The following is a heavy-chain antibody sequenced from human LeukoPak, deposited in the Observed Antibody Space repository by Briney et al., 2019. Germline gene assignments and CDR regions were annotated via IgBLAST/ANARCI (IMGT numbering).Heavy chain of an antibody. CDR2: IYYSGST. CDR1: VGSISSSDYY. Sequence: SETLSLTCTVSVGSISSSDYYWGWIRQPPGKGLEWIGSIYYSGSTYYNPFLKGRGPISVHTSKNHYSMTLSSVTAADTAMFYCARLTIAANAFDIWGPGTMVTVSS. V-gene: IGHV4-39*02. J-gene: IGHJ3*02. D-gene: IGHD2-15*01. CDR3: ARLTIAANAFDI.